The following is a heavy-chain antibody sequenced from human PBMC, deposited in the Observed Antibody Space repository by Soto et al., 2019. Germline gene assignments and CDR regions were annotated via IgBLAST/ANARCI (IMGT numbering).Heavy chain of an antibody. D-gene: IGHD3-22*01. J-gene: IGHJ4*02. Sequence: PSETLSLTCTVSGGSISSGGYYWSWIRQHPGKGLEWIGYIYYSGSTYYNPSLKSRVTISVDTSKSQFSLKLSSVTAADTAVYYCARDHYDSSGYRFDYWGQGTLVTVSS. CDR2: IYYSGST. V-gene: IGHV4-31*03. CDR3: ARDHYDSSGYRFDY. CDR1: GGSISSGGYY.